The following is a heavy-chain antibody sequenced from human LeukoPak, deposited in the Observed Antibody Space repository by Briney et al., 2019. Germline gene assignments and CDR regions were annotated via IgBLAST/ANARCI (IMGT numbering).Heavy chain of an antibody. V-gene: IGHV3-48*03. CDR2: ISSTGSAI. Sequence: GGSLRLSCAASGLSFSSYETNWVRRVPGKGLEWISYISSTGSAIFYADSVKGRFTISRDNAKNSLYLQMNSLRAEDTAVYYCARVRYDILTGYSRGAFDIWGQGTMVTVSS. J-gene: IGHJ3*02. D-gene: IGHD3-9*01. CDR1: GLSFSSYE. CDR3: ARVRYDILTGYSRGAFDI.